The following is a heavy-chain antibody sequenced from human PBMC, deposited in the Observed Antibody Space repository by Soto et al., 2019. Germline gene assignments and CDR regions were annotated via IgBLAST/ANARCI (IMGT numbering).Heavy chain of an antibody. V-gene: IGHV3-30-3*01. Sequence: QVQLVESGGGVVQPGRSLRLSCAASGFTFSSYAMHWVRQAPGKGLEWVAVISYDGSNKYYADSVKGRFTISRDNSKNTLYLQMNSLRAEDTAVYYCARDKSITMIVVVTTDWYFDLWGRGTLVTVSS. D-gene: IGHD3-22*01. CDR3: ARDKSITMIVVVTTDWYFDL. J-gene: IGHJ2*01. CDR2: ISYDGSNK. CDR1: GFTFSSYA.